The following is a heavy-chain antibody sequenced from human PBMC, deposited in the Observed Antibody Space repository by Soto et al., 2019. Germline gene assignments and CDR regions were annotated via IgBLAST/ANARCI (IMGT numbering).Heavy chain of an antibody. CDR3: ARLAGDGRYNWNYGVSYYYMDV. Sequence: QLQLQESGPGLVKPSETLSLTCTVSGGSISSSSYYWGWIRQPPGKGLEWIGSIYYSGSTYYNPSRKSRVTIPIDTSKNQCPLKLSSVTAADPAVYYCARLAGDGRYNWNYGVSYYYMDVWGKGTTVTVSS. V-gene: IGHV4-39*01. CDR2: IYYSGST. CDR1: GGSISSSSYY. J-gene: IGHJ6*03. D-gene: IGHD1-7*01.